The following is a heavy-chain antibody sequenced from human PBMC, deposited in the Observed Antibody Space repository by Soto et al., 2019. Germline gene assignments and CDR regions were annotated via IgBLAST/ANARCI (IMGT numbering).Heavy chain of an antibody. CDR1: GYTFTSYG. CDR3: ARVLNTSVRYCSGGSCYYDYYYYMDV. J-gene: IGHJ6*03. Sequence: ASVKVSCKASGYTFTSYGISWVRQAPGQGLEWMGWISAYNGNTNYAQKLQGRVTMTTDTSTSTAYMELRSLRSDDTAVYYCARVLNTSVRYCSGGSCYYDYYYYMDVWGKGTTVTVSS. CDR2: ISAYNGNT. D-gene: IGHD2-15*01. V-gene: IGHV1-18*01.